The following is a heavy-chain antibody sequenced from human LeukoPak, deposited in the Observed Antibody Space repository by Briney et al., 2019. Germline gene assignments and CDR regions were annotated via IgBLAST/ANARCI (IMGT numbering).Heavy chain of an antibody. CDR3: ARAGMLLWFGELSSNWFDP. D-gene: IGHD3-10*01. CDR2: INHSGST. CDR1: GGSFSGYY. V-gene: IGHV4-34*01. Sequence: SETLSLTCAVYGGSFSGYYWSWIRQPPGKGLEWIGEINHSGSTNYNPSLKSRVTISVDTSKNQFSLKLSSVTAADTAVYYCARAGMLLWFGELSSNWFDPWGQGTLVIVSS. J-gene: IGHJ5*02.